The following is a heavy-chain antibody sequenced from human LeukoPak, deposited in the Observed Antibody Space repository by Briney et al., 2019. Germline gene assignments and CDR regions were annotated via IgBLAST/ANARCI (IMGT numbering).Heavy chain of an antibody. Sequence: GGSLRLSCSASGFSFSSYTMHWVRQAPGKGLEYVSGISSNGVNTYYPDSVKGRFTISRDNSKNTLYLQMSSLRPEDTAVYSCVKGDVYTSSGLDYWGQGTLVSVS. D-gene: IGHD3-16*01. CDR2: ISSNGVNT. CDR1: GFSFSSYT. CDR3: VKGDVYTSSGLDY. V-gene: IGHV3-64D*06. J-gene: IGHJ4*02.